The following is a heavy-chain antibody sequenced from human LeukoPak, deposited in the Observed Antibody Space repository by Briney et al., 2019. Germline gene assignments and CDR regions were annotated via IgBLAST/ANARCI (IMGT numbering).Heavy chain of an antibody. CDR3: ARDYYDSSGYYSLDY. CDR2: TSGSGSSV. V-gene: IGHV3-48*03. D-gene: IGHD3-22*01. CDR1: GFTLRSCE. J-gene: IGHJ4*02. Sequence: QPGGSLRLSCAASGFTLRSCEMNWVRQAPGKGLEWLSYTSGSGSSVYHADSVKGRFTVSRDNAKNSLYLEMNSLRAEDTAVYFCARDYYDSSGYYSLDYWGQGTLVTVSS.